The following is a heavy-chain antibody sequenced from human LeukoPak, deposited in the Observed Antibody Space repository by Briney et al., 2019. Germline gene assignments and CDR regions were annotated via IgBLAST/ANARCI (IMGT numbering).Heavy chain of an antibody. Sequence: ASVKVSCKASGYTFTSYDINWVRQATGQGLEWMGWMNPNSGNTGYAQNFQGRVTMTRNTSISTAYMELSSLRSEDTAVYYCARTYYDFWSGYWGTYFDYWGQGTLVTVSS. CDR3: ARTYYDFWSGYWGTYFDY. D-gene: IGHD3-3*01. V-gene: IGHV1-8*01. CDR1: GYTFTSYD. CDR2: MNPNSGNT. J-gene: IGHJ4*02.